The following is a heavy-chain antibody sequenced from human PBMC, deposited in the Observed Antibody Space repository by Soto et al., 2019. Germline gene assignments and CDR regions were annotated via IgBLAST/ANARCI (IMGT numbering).Heavy chain of an antibody. CDR2: MSPNGNNQ. J-gene: IGHJ4*02. V-gene: IGHV3-30-3*01. Sequence: PVGSLRLSCAAPGFTFSIYALHWVRQAPGKGLEWAAVMSPNGNNQYYADSVKGRFTISRDTSKSTLYLQMASLRPDDTAVYYCATGANFYYDTSRYWGQRTLVTVSS. CDR1: GFTFSIYA. D-gene: IGHD3-22*01. CDR3: ATGANFYYDTSRY.